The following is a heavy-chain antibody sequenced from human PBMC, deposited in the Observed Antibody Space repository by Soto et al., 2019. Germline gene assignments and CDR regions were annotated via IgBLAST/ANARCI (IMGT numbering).Heavy chain of an antibody. CDR3: ARVAYLGYCSSTSCSNWLDP. CDR2: IYPGDSDT. V-gene: IGHV5-51*07. D-gene: IGHD2-2*01. J-gene: IGHJ5*02. Sequence: LILSCKCSGYIYTRYLIVWVHQMPGKGQEWMGIIYPGDSDTRSRPSFQGQVTISADKSISAAYLQWSSLKASGSAMYYCARVAYLGYCSSTSCSNWLDPWGQGTLVTVSS. CDR1: GYIYTRYL.